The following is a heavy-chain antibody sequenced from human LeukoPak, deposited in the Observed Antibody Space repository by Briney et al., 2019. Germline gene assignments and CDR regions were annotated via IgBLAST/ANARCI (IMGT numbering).Heavy chain of an antibody. CDR2: IIGASEM. D-gene: IGHD6-13*01. Sequence: GGSLRLSCAASGFSFRSYTMNWVRLAPGRGLEWVSSIIGASEMHYADSVKGRFTVSRDNDKNSLFLRLYSLSVEDTAVYYCTRAIIVALGTGPFDIWGQGTVVTVSS. CDR1: GFSFRSYT. J-gene: IGHJ3*02. CDR3: TRAIIVALGTGPFDI. V-gene: IGHV3-21*06.